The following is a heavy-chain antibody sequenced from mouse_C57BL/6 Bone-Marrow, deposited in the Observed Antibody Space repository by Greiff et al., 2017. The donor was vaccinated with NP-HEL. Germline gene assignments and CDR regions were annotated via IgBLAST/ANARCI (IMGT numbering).Heavy chain of an antibody. J-gene: IGHJ1*03. CDR3: ARGGYDSYLYFYV. Sequence: QVQLQQSGAELMKPGASVKLSCKATGYTFTGYWIEWVKQRPGHGLEWIGEIVPGSGSTNYNEKFKGKATFTADTSSNTAYMQLSSLTPEDSAISDCARGGYDSYLYFYVWGTAPTVTVSS. CDR1: GYTFTGYW. V-gene: IGHV1-9*01. CDR2: IVPGSGST. D-gene: IGHD2-4*01.